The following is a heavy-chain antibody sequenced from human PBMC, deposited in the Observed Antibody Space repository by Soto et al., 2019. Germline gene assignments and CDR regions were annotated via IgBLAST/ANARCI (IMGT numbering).Heavy chain of an antibody. V-gene: IGHV3-11*05. CDR1: GFTFRDYY. CDR3: AREYYYTMDV. Sequence: QVQLVESGGGLVRPGGSLRLSCEASGFTFRDYYMTWFRQAPGKGLEWLSYIDSSTKYTNYADSVKGRFTISRDNAKNSLYLQMNSLGADDPAVYYCAREYYYTMDVWGQGTMVTVSS. CDR2: IDSSTKYT. J-gene: IGHJ6*02.